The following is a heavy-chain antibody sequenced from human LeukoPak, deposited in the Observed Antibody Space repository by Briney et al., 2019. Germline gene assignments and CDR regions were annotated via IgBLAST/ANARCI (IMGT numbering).Heavy chain of an antibody. CDR2: ISSSGSTI. V-gene: IGHV3-11*04. CDR1: GFTFSDYY. CDR3: ARSQTPYYYDSSGPIST. D-gene: IGHD3-22*01. Sequence: GGSLRLSCAASGFTFSDYYMSWIRQAPGKGLEWVSYISSSGSTIYYADSVKGRFTISRDNAKNSLYLQMNSLRAEDTAVYYCARSQTPYYYDSSGPISTWGQGTLVTVSS. J-gene: IGHJ4*02.